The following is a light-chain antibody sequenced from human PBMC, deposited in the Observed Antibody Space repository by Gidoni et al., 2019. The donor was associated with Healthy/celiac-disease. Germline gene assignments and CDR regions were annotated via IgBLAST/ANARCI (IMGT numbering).Light chain of an antibody. J-gene: IGLJ2*01. CDR1: SSDVGGYNY. CDR2: EVS. V-gene: IGLV2-14*01. CDR3: SSYTSSSTRVV. Sequence: QSALTQPASVSGSPGQSITISCTGTSSDVGGYNYVSWYQQHPGKAPKLMTYEVSNRPSGFSNRFSGSKSGNTASLTISGLQAEDEADYYCSSYTSSSTRVVFGGGTKLTV.